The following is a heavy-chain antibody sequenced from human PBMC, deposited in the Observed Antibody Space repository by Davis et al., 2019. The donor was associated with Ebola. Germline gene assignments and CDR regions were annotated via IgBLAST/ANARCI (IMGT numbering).Heavy chain of an antibody. Sequence: GESLKISCAASGFTFSTYTMNWVRQAPGKGLEWVSSITSNSYIYYADSVKGRFTISRDNAENSLYLQMNSLRAEDTAVYYCAREGHSYGYYYYYGMDVWGQGTTVTVSS. CDR1: GFTFSTYT. V-gene: IGHV3-21*01. CDR2: ITSNSYI. J-gene: IGHJ6*02. CDR3: AREGHSYGYYYYYGMDV. D-gene: IGHD5-18*01.